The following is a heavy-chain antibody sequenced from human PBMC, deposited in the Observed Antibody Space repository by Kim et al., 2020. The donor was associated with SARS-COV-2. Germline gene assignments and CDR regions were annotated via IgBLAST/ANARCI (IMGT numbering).Heavy chain of an antibody. Sequence: YYGDSVKGRFTISRDNAKNSLYLQMNSLRAEDTAVYYCARTVTPYLGCDYWGQGTLVTVSS. J-gene: IGHJ4*02. V-gene: IGHV3-7*03. D-gene: IGHD2-8*01. CDR3: ARTVTPYLGCDY.